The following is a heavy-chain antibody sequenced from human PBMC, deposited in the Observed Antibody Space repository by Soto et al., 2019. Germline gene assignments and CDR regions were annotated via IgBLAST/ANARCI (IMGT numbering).Heavy chain of an antibody. J-gene: IGHJ4*02. Sequence: EEQLVESGGGLVQPGGSLRLSCAASGFTFSSYWMHLVRQAPGKGLVWVSRINPGGTITDYADSVKGRFTISRDNAKITVYLQVNSLRGDDTAEYFCARVPIGKYGVWNYWGQGTLVTVSS. CDR3: ARVPIGKYGVWNY. CDR1: GFTFSSYW. V-gene: IGHV3-74*01. D-gene: IGHD2-8*01. CDR2: INPGGTIT.